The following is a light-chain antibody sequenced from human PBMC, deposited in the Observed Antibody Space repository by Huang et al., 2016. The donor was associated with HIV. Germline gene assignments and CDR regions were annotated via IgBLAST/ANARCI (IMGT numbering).Light chain of an antibody. CDR3: QQSYSTPYT. Sequence: DIQMTQSPSSLSASVGDRVTITCRANQSITNYLNWYQQIPEKAPKFLIYGASSLQSGVPSRFSGSGSVTDFTLTISSLQPEDFATYYCQQSYSTPYTFGQGTKVE. V-gene: IGKV1-39*01. CDR1: QSITNY. CDR2: GAS. J-gene: IGKJ2*01.